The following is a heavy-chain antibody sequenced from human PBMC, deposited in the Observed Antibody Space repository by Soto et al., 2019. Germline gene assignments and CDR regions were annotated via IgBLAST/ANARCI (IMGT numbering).Heavy chain of an antibody. V-gene: IGHV4-39*01. Sequence: LSLTCTVSGGSISSSSYYWGWIRQPPGKGLEWIGSIYYSGSTYYNPSLKSRVTISVDTSKNQFSLKLSSVTAADTAVYYCARHKVLRYSYGRYYFDYWGQGTLVTVSS. CDR1: GGSISSSSYY. J-gene: IGHJ4*02. CDR3: ARHKVLRYSYGRYYFDY. D-gene: IGHD5-18*01. CDR2: IYYSGST.